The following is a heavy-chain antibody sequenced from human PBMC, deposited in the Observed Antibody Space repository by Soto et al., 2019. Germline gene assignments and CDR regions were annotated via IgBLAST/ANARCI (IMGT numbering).Heavy chain of an antibody. V-gene: IGHV4-34*01. J-gene: IGHJ4*02. CDR1: GGSFSGYY. CDR2: INHSGGA. D-gene: IGHD7-27*01. Sequence: QVQLQRWGAGLLKPSETLSLTCAVYGGSFSGYYWNWIRQPPGKGLEWIGEINHSGGAHYNPSLKSRVTISVDTSKNQFSLKLSSVTAADTAVYYCARGWGRIFDYWGQGTLVTVSS. CDR3: ARGWGRIFDY.